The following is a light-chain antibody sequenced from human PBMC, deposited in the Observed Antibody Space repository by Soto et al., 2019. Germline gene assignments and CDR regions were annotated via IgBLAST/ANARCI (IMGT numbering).Light chain of an antibody. CDR3: QQYNNWPLT. J-gene: IGKJ4*01. CDR1: QTVRSN. Sequence: EIVMTQSPATLSVSPGERATLSCRASQTVRSNLAWSQQKPGQAPRLLIYGASTRATGIPARFSGSGSGTEFTLTISSLQSEDFAVYYCQQYNNWPLTFGGGTKVDIK. V-gene: IGKV3-15*01. CDR2: GAS.